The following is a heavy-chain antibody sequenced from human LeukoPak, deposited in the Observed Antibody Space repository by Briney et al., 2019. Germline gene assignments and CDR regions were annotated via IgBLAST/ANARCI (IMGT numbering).Heavy chain of an antibody. J-gene: IGHJ4*02. CDR1: GFIFTSYW. CDR2: INPDGSGP. D-gene: IGHD1-7*01. V-gene: IGHV3-74*01. CDR3: ARPTTTLEY. Sequence: GGSLRLSCAPSGFIFTSYWMQWVRHAPGKGLVWVSRINPDGSGPIYADSVKGRFTISRDNAKNSLYLQMNSLRDEDTAVYYCARPTTTLEYWGQGTLVTVSS.